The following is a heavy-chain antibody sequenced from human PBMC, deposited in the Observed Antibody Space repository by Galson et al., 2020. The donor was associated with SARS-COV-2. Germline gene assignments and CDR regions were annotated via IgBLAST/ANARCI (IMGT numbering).Heavy chain of an antibody. V-gene: IGHV4-59*08. Sequence: SETLSLTCNVSGASISSDYWSWIRQSPVKGLEYIGFFHYDGTTNYNPSLKSRVTISVDTSRNRFSLTLSSVTVADTAVYYCARYTTSSVAFYLWGQGALVTVSS. CDR3: ARYTTSSVAFYL. D-gene: IGHD3-3*02. J-gene: IGHJ4*02. CDR1: GASISSDY. CDR2: FHYDGTT.